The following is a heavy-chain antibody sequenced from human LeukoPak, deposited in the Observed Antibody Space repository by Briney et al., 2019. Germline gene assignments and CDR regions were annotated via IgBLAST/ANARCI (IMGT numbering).Heavy chain of an antibody. Sequence: SETLSLTCTVSAGSISSSSNCWGWLRQPPGKGLEWFGSIYYRESTYYNPSLKRRVPISVDTSKNQFSLKLSSVTAADTAVYYCAREVAEDSSGYPRWGIDDWRQGTLVTVSS. CDR3: AREVAEDSSGYPRWGIDD. CDR2: IYYREST. CDR1: AGSISSSSNC. D-gene: IGHD3-22*01. J-gene: IGHJ4*02. V-gene: IGHV4-39*07.